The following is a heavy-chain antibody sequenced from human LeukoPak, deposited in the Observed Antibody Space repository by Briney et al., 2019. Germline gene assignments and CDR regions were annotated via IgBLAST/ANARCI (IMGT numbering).Heavy chain of an antibody. CDR2: ISGSRTTI. J-gene: IGHJ5*02. CDR1: GFKFTTYY. CDR3: VRLIRGATFDP. Sequence: GGSLRLSCAASGFKFTTYYMTWIRQAPGKGLVGLSYISGSRTTIDYADSVKGRFTISRDNAKTSVCLQMNNLTAEDAAVYYCVRLIRGATFDPWGQGALVAVSS. D-gene: IGHD3-10*01. V-gene: IGHV3-11*01.